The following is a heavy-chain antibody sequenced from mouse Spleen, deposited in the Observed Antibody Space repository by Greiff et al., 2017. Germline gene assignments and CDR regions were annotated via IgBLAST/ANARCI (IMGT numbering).Heavy chain of an antibody. CDR3: ARNDYDVRTFAY. V-gene: IGHV1-7*01. Sequence: QVHVKQSGPELVKPGASVKISCKASGYTFTSYWMHWVKQRPGQGLEWIGYINPSSGYTKYNQKFKDKATLTADKSSSTAYMQLSSLTYEDSAVYYCARNDYDVRTFAYWGQGTLVTVSA. D-gene: IGHD2-4*01. CDR2: INPSSGYT. CDR1: GYTFTSYW. J-gene: IGHJ3*01.